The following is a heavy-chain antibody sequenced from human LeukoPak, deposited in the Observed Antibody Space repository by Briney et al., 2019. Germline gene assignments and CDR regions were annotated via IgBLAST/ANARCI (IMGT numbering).Heavy chain of an antibody. CDR1: GFTFSSYA. CDR3: ARDSRWIQFDY. Sequence: GGSLRLSCAASGFTFSSYAMHWVRQAPGKGLEWVAVISYDGSNKYYADSVKGRFTISRDNSKNTLYLQMNSLRADDTAVYYCARDSRWIQFDYWGQGTLVTVSS. CDR2: ISYDGSNK. V-gene: IGHV3-30*04. J-gene: IGHJ4*02. D-gene: IGHD5-18*01.